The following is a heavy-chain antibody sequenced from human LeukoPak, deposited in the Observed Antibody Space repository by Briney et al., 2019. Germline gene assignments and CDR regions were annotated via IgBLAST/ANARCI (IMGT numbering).Heavy chain of an antibody. CDR2: INHSGST. Sequence: SKTLSLTRAVYGGSFSGYYWSWIRQPPGKGLEWIGEINHSGSTNYNPSLKSRVTISVDTSKNQFSLKLSSVTAADTAVYYCASDVSSGYFDYWGQGTLVTVSS. D-gene: IGHD3-10*01. J-gene: IGHJ4*02. CDR1: GGSFSGYY. V-gene: IGHV4-34*01. CDR3: ASDVSSGYFDY.